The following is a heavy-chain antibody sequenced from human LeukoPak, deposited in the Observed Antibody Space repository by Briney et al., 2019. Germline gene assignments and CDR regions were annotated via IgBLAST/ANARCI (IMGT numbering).Heavy chain of an antibody. V-gene: IGHV4-30-2*01. CDR1: GGSISSGGYY. CDR2: IYHSGST. Sequence: SETLSLTCTVSGGSISSGGYYWSWIRQPPGKGLVWIGYIYHSGSTYYNPSLKSRVTISVDRSKNQFSLKLSSVTAADTAVYYCARDHIAAAGLDYWGQGTLVTVSS. J-gene: IGHJ4*02. D-gene: IGHD6-13*01. CDR3: ARDHIAAAGLDY.